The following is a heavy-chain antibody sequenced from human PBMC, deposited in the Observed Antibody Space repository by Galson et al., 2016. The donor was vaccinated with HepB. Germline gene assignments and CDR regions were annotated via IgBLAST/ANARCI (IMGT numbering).Heavy chain of an antibody. CDR3: ARRHEYCPPVGCSVDY. CDR1: GFTFSNYG. CDR2: DSMDGRRK. J-gene: IGHJ4*02. V-gene: IGHV3-30*03. Sequence: SLRLSCAASGFTFSNYGMHWVRQAPGKGLEWVAADSMDGRRKFYADSAKGRFTISRDNSNSMLFLQMSSLGADDTAVYYCARRHEYCPPVGCSVDYWGQGTLVSVSS. D-gene: IGHD2/OR15-2a*01.